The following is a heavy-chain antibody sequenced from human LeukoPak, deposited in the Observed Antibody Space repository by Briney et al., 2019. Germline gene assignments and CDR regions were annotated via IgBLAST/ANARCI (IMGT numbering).Heavy chain of an antibody. J-gene: IGHJ5*02. Sequence: AGGSLRLSCAASGFTFSPYGMHWVRQAPGKGLEWVSFIRFDGTNKYYADSLKGRFTISRDNAKNSLYLQMNSLRAEDTAVYYCARVVVPAAKFDPWGQGTLVTVSS. CDR2: IRFDGTNK. CDR1: GFTFSPYG. CDR3: ARVVVPAAKFDP. D-gene: IGHD2-2*01. V-gene: IGHV3-30*02.